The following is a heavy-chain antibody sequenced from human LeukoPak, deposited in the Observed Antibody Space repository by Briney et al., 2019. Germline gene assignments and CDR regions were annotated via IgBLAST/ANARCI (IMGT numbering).Heavy chain of an antibody. CDR2: IIPIFGTA. D-gene: IGHD6-13*01. Sequence: GASVKVSCKASGGTFSSYAISWVRQAPGQGLEWMGGIIPIFGTANYAQKFQGRVTITADESTSTAYMELSSLRSEDTAVYYCARDHVGIAAAGRGAFDIWGQGTMVTVSS. CDR3: ARDHVGIAAAGRGAFDI. V-gene: IGHV1-69*13. J-gene: IGHJ3*02. CDR1: GGTFSSYA.